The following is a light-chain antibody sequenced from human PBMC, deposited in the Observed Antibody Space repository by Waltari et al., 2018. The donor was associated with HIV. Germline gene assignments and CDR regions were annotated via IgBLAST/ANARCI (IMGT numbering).Light chain of an antibody. CDR1: QSVLYSSNNKNY. CDR3: QQYYSTPWT. CDR2: WAS. Sequence: DIVMTQSPDSLVVSLGERATINCKSSQSVLYSSNNKNYLAWYQQKPGQPPKLLIYWASTRESGVPDRFSGSGSGTDFTLTISSLQAEYVAVYYCQQYYSTPWTFGQGTKVEIK. V-gene: IGKV4-1*01. J-gene: IGKJ1*01.